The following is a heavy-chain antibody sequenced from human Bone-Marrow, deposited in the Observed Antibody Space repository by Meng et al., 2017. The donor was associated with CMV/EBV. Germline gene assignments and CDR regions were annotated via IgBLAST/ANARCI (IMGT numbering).Heavy chain of an antibody. CDR2: IYYSGST. J-gene: IGHJ6*02. D-gene: IGHD2-21*01. Sequence: SETLSLTCTVSGYSISSSYYWGWIRQPPGKGLEWIGSIYYSGSTYYNPSLKSRVTISVDTSKNQFSLKLSSVTAADTAVYYCARLSMSGMDVWGQGTAVTVSS. V-gene: IGHV4-38-2*02. CDR1: GYSISSSYY. CDR3: ARLSMSGMDV.